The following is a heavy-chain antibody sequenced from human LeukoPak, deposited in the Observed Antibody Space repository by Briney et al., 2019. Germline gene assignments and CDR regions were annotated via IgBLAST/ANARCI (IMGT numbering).Heavy chain of an antibody. J-gene: IGHJ4*02. CDR1: GGSISSYY. V-gene: IGHV4-59*01. D-gene: IGHD7-27*01. CDR2: IYYSGST. Sequence: SSETLSLTCTVSGGSISSYYWSWIRQPPGKGLEWIGYIYYSGSTNYNPSLKSRVTISVDTSKNQFSLKLSSVTAADTAVYYCARVSWGSYPGFDYWGQGTLVTVSS. CDR3: ARVSWGSYPGFDY.